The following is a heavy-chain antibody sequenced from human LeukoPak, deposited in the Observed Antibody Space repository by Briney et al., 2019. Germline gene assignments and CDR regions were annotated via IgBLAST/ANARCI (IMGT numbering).Heavy chain of an antibody. CDR1: GGTFSSYA. D-gene: IGHD4-11*01. CDR2: ILPIFGTA. J-gene: IGHJ6*03. Sequence: SVKVSCKASGGTFSSYAISWVGQAPGQGLAWMGGILPIFGTANYAQKFQGRVTSTTEESTSTAYMELSSLRSEDTAVYYCARGTAYRNALGYYYYYMYVWGKGTTVTVSS. V-gene: IGHV1-69*05. CDR3: ARGTAYRNALGYYYYYMYV.